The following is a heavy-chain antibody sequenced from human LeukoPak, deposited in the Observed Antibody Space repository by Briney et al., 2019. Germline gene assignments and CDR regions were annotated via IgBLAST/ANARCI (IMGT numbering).Heavy chain of an antibody. J-gene: IGHJ4*02. CDR2: ISSSSSTI. CDR3: ASIRPGSHKAFDY. CDR1: GFTFSSYS. Sequence: GGSLRLSCAASGFTFSSYSMNWVRQAPGKGLEWVSYISSSSSTIYYADSVKGRFTISRDNAKSSLYLQMNSLRAEDTAVYYCASIRPGSHKAFDYWGQGTLVTVSS. D-gene: IGHD1-14*01. V-gene: IGHV3-48*01.